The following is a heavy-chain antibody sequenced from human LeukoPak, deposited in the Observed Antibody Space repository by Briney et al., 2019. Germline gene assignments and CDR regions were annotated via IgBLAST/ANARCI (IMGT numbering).Heavy chain of an antibody. CDR1: GYIFIGYY. CDR3: ARSSGYSYGYITYYYYMDV. Sequence: ASVKVSCKPSGYIFIGYYIHWVRQAPGQGLEWMGWIDPKSGGTKYAQKFQGRVTMTRDMSISTAYLQWSSLKASDTAMYYCARSSGYSYGYITYYYYMDVWGKGTTVTVSS. D-gene: IGHD5-18*01. V-gene: IGHV1-2*02. J-gene: IGHJ6*03. CDR2: IDPKSGGT.